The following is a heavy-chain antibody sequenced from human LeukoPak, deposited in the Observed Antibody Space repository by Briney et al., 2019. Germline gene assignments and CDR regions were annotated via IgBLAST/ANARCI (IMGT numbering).Heavy chain of an antibody. D-gene: IGHD6-13*01. J-gene: IGHJ4*02. CDR1: GFTFGSYG. Sequence: PGGSLRLSCAASGFTFGSYGMHWVRQAPGKGLEWVAVISYDGSNKYYADSVKGRFTISRDNSKNTLYLQMNSLRAEDTAVYYCARDSSEYSSSWAYFDYWGQGTLVTVSS. CDR3: ARDSSEYSSSWAYFDY. V-gene: IGHV3-30*03. CDR2: ISYDGSNK.